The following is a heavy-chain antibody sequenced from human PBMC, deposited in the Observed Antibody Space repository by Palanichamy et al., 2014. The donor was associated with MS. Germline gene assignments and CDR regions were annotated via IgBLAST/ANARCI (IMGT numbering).Heavy chain of an antibody. Sequence: VQLLESGGGLGTGLGGPVRLSCAASGFTFSSYAMSWVRQAPGKGLEWVSGISDSGGSTYYADSVKGRFTISRDNSKNTLYMQMNSLRAEDTAIYFCAKDTNWGKVYAFDIWGQGTMVTVSS. CDR3: AKDTNWGKVYAFDI. J-gene: IGHJ3*02. CDR2: ISDSGGST. CDR1: GFTFSSYA. D-gene: IGHD7-27*01. V-gene: IGHV3-23*01.